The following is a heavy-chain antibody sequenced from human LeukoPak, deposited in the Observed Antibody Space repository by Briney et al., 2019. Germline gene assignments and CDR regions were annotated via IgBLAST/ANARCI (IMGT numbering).Heavy chain of an antibody. CDR3: AKVKEWTGYSCSWVHIFDY. J-gene: IGHJ4*02. D-gene: IGHD6-13*01. Sequence: GGSLRLSCAASGFTFSSYAMSWVRQAPGKGLEWVSAISGSGGSTYYADSVKGRFTISRDNSKNTLYLQMNSLRAEDTAVYYCAKVKEWTGYSCSWVHIFDYWGQGTLVTVSS. CDR2: ISGSGGST. V-gene: IGHV3-23*01. CDR1: GFTFSSYA.